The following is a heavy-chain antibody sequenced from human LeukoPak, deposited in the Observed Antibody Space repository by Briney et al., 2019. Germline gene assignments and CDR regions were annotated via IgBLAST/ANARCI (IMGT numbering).Heavy chain of an antibody. V-gene: IGHV3-7*01. CDR3: AREYNWNYFHYYYMDV. CDR2: IKQDESEK. Sequence: GGSLRLSCAASGFTFSSYWMSWVRQAPGKGLEWVANIKQDESEKYYVDSVKGRFTISRDNAKNSLYLQMNSLRAEDTAVYYCAREYNWNYFHYYYMDVWGKGTTVTVSS. CDR1: GFTFSSYW. D-gene: IGHD1-7*01. J-gene: IGHJ6*03.